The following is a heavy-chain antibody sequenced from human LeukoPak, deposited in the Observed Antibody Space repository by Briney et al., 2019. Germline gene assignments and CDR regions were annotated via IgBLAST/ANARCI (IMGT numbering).Heavy chain of an antibody. J-gene: IGHJ4*02. D-gene: IGHD4-17*01. Sequence: GGSLRLSCAASGFTFDDYAMHWVRQAPGKGLEWVSGISWNSGSIGYADSAKGRFTISRDNSKNTLYLQMNSLRAEDTAVYYCDPTYGDYEGEGGYWGQGTLVTVSS. CDR2: ISWNSGSI. V-gene: IGHV3-9*01. CDR3: DPTYGDYEGEGGY. CDR1: GFTFDDYA.